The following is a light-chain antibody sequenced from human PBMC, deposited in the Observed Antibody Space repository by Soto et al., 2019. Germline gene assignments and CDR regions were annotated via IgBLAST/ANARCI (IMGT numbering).Light chain of an antibody. CDR3: SSYTSSITYVV. CDR1: SSDVGGYNY. CDR2: EVS. V-gene: IGLV2-14*01. J-gene: IGLJ2*01. Sequence: QSALPQPASVSGSPGQSITISCTGSSSDVGGYNYVSWYQQHPDKAPKVIIYEVSNRPSGVSNRFSGSKSGNTASLTISGLQAEDEADYYCSSYTSSITYVVFGGGTKLTVL.